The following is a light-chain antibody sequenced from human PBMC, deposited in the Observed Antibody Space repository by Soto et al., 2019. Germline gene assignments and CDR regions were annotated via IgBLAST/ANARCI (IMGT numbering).Light chain of an antibody. CDR1: QDIDRW. CDR2: GPS. CDR3: QERNNWPLIT. V-gene: IGKV3-11*01. Sequence: EVVLTQSPATLSLSPGERATLSCRASQDIDRWLAWYQQKPGQAPRLLIYGPSNRSTGIPARFSGRGSGTDFTLTISSLEPEDSAIYYCQERNNWPLITFGQGTRLQIK. J-gene: IGKJ5*01.